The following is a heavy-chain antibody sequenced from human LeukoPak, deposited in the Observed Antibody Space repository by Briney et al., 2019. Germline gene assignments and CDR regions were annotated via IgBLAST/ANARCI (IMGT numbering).Heavy chain of an antibody. J-gene: IGHJ5*02. Sequence: ASVKVSCKASGYTFTSYGISWVRQAPGQGLEWMGWISAYNGNTNYAQKLQGRVTMTTDTSTSTAYMELRSLRSDDTAVYYCARDPNIAAAGTENWFDPWGQGTLVTVSS. CDR2: ISAYNGNT. D-gene: IGHD6-13*01. V-gene: IGHV1-18*01. CDR3: ARDPNIAAAGTENWFDP. CDR1: GYTFTSYG.